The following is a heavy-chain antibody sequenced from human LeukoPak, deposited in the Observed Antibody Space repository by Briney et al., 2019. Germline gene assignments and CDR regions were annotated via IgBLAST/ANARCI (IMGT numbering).Heavy chain of an antibody. V-gene: IGHV1-2*02. D-gene: IGHD3-3*01. Sequence: ASVKVSCKPSGYTFTGYYMHWVRQPPGQGLEWMGWINPNSGGTNYAQKFQGRVTMTRDTSISTAYMGLSRLRSDDTAVYYCARVPLYYDFWSGYSNWFDPWGQGTLVTVSS. CDR3: ARVPLYYDFWSGYSNWFDP. CDR2: INPNSGGT. J-gene: IGHJ5*02. CDR1: GYTFTGYY.